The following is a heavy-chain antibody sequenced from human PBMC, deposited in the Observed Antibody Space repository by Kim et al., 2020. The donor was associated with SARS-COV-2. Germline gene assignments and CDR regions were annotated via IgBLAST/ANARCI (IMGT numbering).Heavy chain of an antibody. CDR2: IYHSGST. J-gene: IGHJ4*02. D-gene: IGHD7-27*01. Sequence: SETLSLTCTVSGYSISSGYYWGWIRQPPGKGLEWIGSIYHSGSTYYNPSLKSRVTISVDTSKNQFSLKLSSVTAADTAVYYCARNLQLGMDYWGQGTLVTVSS. V-gene: IGHV4-38-2*02. CDR1: GYSISSGYY. CDR3: ARNLQLGMDY.